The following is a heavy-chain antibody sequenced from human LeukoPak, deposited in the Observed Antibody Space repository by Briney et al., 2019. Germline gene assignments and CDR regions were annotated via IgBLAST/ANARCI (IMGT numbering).Heavy chain of an antibody. D-gene: IGHD6-13*01. CDR2: ISARGGST. CDR1: GFTFSSYA. CDR3: AKDGMSMDSSWCGY. J-gene: IGHJ4*02. Sequence: GGPLRLSCAPSGFTFSSYAMSWVRQAPGKGLEWVSAISARGGSTFYADSVKGRFTISRDIYKNTLYLHLNSLRVEDTAVYYCAKDGMSMDSSWCGYWDQGTLVTVSS. V-gene: IGHV3-23*01.